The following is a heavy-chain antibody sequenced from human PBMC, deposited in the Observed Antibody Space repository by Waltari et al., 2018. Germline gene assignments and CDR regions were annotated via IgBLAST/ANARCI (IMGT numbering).Heavy chain of an antibody. Sequence: QVQLQESGPGLVQPSQTLSLTCSVSGFSLSSGSYYWSWIRQHPGKGLEWIGYISHSGDTDYCPSLMSRLTLSVDTSKNQFSLKLNSVTAADTGVYFCAGRGAKMFSIWGRGTLVTVSS. J-gene: IGHJ4*02. CDR1: GFSLSSGSYY. CDR2: ISHSGDT. V-gene: IGHV4-31*02. D-gene: IGHD3-3*02. CDR3: AGRGAKMFSI.